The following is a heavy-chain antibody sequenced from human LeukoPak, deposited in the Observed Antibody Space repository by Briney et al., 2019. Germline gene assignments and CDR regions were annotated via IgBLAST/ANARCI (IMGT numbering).Heavy chain of an antibody. CDR3: AREVRGNSYGYNYYYMDV. J-gene: IGHJ6*03. V-gene: IGHV3-48*04. Sequence: GGSLRLSCAASGFTFSSYSMNWVRQAPGKGLEWVSYISGSGTTIYYADSVKGRFTISRDNAKNSLYLQMNSLRAEDTAVYYCAREVRGNSYGYNYYYMDVWGKGTTVTVSS. CDR1: GFTFSSYS. D-gene: IGHD5-18*01. CDR2: ISGSGTTI.